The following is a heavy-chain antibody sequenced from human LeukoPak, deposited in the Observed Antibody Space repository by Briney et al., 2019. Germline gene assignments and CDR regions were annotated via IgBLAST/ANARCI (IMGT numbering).Heavy chain of an antibody. Sequence: PSETLSLTCTVSGGSISSYYWSWLRQPPGKGLEWIGYIYYSGSTNYNPSLKSRVTISVDTSKNQFSLKLSSVTAADTAVYYCARGERGYSGYGDWGQGTLGTVSS. CDR2: IYYSGST. CDR1: GGSISSYY. V-gene: IGHV4-59*01. D-gene: IGHD5-12*01. J-gene: IGHJ4*02. CDR3: ARGERGYSGYGD.